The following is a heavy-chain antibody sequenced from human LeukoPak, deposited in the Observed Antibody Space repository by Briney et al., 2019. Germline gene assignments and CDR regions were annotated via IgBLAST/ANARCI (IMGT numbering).Heavy chain of an antibody. CDR1: GGSISSGGYY. Sequence: RASETLSLTCTVSGGSISSGGYYWSWIRQHPGKDLEWIGYIYYSGSTYYNPSLKSRVTISIDTSKNQFSLKLSSVTAADTAVYYCARARLAYYYDSSGPNWFDPWGQGTLVTVSS. V-gene: IGHV4-31*03. CDR3: ARARLAYYYDSSGPNWFDP. CDR2: IYYSGST. D-gene: IGHD3-22*01. J-gene: IGHJ5*02.